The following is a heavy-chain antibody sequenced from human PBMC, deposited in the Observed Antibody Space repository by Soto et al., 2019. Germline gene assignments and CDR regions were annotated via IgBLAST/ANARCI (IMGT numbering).Heavy chain of an antibody. CDR3: ARAPRGNYGYPSYFDY. D-gene: IGHD3-10*01. CDR2: IYYSGST. Sequence: PSETLSLTCTVSGGSISSYYWSWIRQPPGKGLEWIGYIYYSGSTSYNPSLKSRVTISVDTSKNQFSLKLSSVTAADTAVYYCARAPRGNYGYPSYFDYWGRGTLVTVSS. V-gene: IGHV4-59*01. J-gene: IGHJ4*02. CDR1: GGSISSYY.